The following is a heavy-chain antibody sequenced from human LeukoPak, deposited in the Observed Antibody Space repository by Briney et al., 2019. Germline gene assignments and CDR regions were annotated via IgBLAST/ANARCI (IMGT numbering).Heavy chain of an antibody. D-gene: IGHD5-18*01. J-gene: IGHJ4*02. CDR2: IKSKTDGGTT. V-gene: IGHV3-15*01. CDR3: AKEAQQTKYSYANYFDY. CDR1: GFTFSNTW. Sequence: PGGSLRLSCAGSGFTFSNTWMSWVRQAPGKGLEWVGHIKSKTDGGTTDYAAPVKGRFSISRDDSKNTLYLQMNSLRAEDTAVYYCAKEAQQTKYSYANYFDYWGQGTLVTVSS.